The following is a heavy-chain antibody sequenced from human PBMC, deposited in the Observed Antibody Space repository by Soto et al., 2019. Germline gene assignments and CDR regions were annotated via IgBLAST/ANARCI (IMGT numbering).Heavy chain of an antibody. D-gene: IGHD4-17*01. CDR2: IHDIGTT. CDR3: ARVWGYGDYEANWFDP. V-gene: IGHV4-59*01. J-gene: IGHJ5*02. Sequence: PSETLSLTCSVSGGSITNYCWSWSRQPPGKGLEWIGYIHDIGTTNHNPSLKSRVTMSVDTSKNQFSLKLSSVTAADTAVYYCARVWGYGDYEANWFDPWGQGTLVTVSS. CDR1: GGSITNYC.